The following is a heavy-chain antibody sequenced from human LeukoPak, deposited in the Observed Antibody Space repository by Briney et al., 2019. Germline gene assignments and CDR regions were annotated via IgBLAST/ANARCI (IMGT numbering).Heavy chain of an antibody. V-gene: IGHV3-13*01. CDR1: GFTFSASD. D-gene: IGHD6-19*01. Sequence: GGSLRLSCAASGFTFSASDMHWDRRVTGKGLEWVSASGIRGDTHYSGSVKGRFTISRENAESSLYLQMNSLRAEDTAVYYCARGGMQVSGIDEFDYWGQGTLVTVSS. CDR3: ARGGMQVSGIDEFDY. CDR2: SGIRGDT. J-gene: IGHJ4*02.